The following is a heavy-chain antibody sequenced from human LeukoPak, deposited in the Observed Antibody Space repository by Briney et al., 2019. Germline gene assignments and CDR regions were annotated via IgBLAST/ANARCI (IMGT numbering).Heavy chain of an antibody. V-gene: IGHV3-66*01. CDR2: IYSGGRT. CDR3: ARDIRGYNPFDY. J-gene: IGHJ4*02. CDR1: GFTVSSNY. Sequence: GGSLRLSCAASGFTVSSNYMSWVRQAPGKGLEWVSVIYSGGRTNYADSVKGRFTISRDNSKDTLYLQMNSLRAEDTAVYYCARDIRGYNPFDYWGQGTLVTVSS. D-gene: IGHD5-24*01.